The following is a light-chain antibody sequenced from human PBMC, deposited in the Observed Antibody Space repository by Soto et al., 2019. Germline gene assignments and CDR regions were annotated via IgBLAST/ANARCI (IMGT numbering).Light chain of an antibody. CDR3: QPYNNWPGT. CDR1: QSVSSN. Sequence: EIVMTQSPATLSVSPGERATLSCRASQSVSSNLAWYQQKPGQAPRLLIYGASTRATGIPARFSGSGSGTEFTLTISSLQSEDCAVYYCQPYNNWPGTFGQGTKVEIK. J-gene: IGKJ1*01. V-gene: IGKV3-15*01. CDR2: GAS.